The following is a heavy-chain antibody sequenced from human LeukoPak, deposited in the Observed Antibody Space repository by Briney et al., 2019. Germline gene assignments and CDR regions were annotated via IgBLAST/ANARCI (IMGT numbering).Heavy chain of an antibody. CDR2: INHSGST. CDR3: ARGPSSWETRNYYYYGMDV. J-gene: IGHJ6*04. CDR1: GGSFSGYY. V-gene: IGHV4-34*01. Sequence: SETLSLTCAVYGGSFSGYYWSWIRQPPGKGLEWIGGINHSGSTNYNPSLKSRVTISVDTSKNQFSLKLSSVTAADTAVYYCARGPSSWETRNYYYYGMDVWGKGTTVTVSS. D-gene: IGHD6-13*01.